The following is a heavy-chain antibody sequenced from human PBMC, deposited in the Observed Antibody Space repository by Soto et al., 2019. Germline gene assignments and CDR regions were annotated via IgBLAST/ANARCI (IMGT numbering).Heavy chain of an antibody. V-gene: IGHV4-59*01. CDR1: GDSINGYY. Sequence: QVQLHESGPGLVRPSETLSLTCTVSGDSINGYYWSWIRQPPGKGLEWLGYVYFTGSTNYNPSLKSRVTISVSTSKKQFSLRLTSVTAADTAVYYCARSLATPAINIDYWGQGTLVSVSS. CDR3: ARSLATPAINIDY. CDR2: VYFTGST. D-gene: IGHD6-6*01. J-gene: IGHJ4*02.